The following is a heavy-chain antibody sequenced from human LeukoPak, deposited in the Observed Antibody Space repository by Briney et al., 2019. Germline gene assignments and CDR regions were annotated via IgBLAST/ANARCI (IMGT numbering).Heavy chain of an antibody. Sequence: SETLSLTCTVYGGYISSSSYYWGWIRQPPGKGLEWTGDIYYTGRTYYNSSLKSRLTVSIDTSKNQFSLKLASVTAADTAVYYCARRRYYDSTGYLDWGQGTLTTVSS. CDR2: IYYTGRT. D-gene: IGHD3-22*01. J-gene: IGHJ1*01. CDR3: ARRRYYDSTGYLD. V-gene: IGHV4-39*01. CDR1: GGYISSSSYY.